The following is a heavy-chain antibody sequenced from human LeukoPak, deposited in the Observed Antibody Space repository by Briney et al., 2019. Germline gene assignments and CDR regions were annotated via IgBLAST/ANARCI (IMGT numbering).Heavy chain of an antibody. D-gene: IGHD6-6*01. CDR1: GGSISSSSYY. CDR2: IYYSGST. J-gene: IGHJ3*02. V-gene: IGHV4-39*07. Sequence: SETLSLTCTVSGGSISSSSYYWGWIRQPPGKGLEWIGSIYYSGSTYYNPSLKSRVTISVDTSKNQFSLKLSSVTAADTAVYYCARAAGHMGSSSRGAFDIWGQGTTVTVSS. CDR3: ARAAGHMGSSSRGAFDI.